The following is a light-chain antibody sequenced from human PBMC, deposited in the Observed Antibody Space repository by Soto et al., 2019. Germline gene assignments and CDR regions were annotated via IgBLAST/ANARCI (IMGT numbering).Light chain of an antibody. V-gene: IGLV2-14*01. J-gene: IGLJ1*01. CDR1: SNDVGGYNY. CDR3: SSYTTSSPYV. CDR2: EVS. Sequence: QSALTQPASVSGSPGQSITISCTGTSNDVGGYNYVSWYQQHPGKAPKLVIYEVSHRPSGISDRFSGSKSGNTASLTIPGLQVEDEAEYYCSSYTTSSPYVFGPGTKLTVL.